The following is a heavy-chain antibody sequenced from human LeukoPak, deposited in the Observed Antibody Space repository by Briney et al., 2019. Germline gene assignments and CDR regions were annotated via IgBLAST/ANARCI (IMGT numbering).Heavy chain of an antibody. D-gene: IGHD6-6*01. V-gene: IGHV3-48*03. CDR2: ISSSGSTI. J-gene: IGHJ4*02. CDR3: ARDLGQLVRVKEIRFDY. Sequence: GGSLRLSCAASGFTFSSYEMNWVRQAPGKGLEWVSYISSSGSTIYYADSVKGRFTISRDNAKNSLYLQMNSLRAEDTAVYYCARDLGQLVRVKEIRFDYWGQGTLVTVSS. CDR1: GFTFSSYE.